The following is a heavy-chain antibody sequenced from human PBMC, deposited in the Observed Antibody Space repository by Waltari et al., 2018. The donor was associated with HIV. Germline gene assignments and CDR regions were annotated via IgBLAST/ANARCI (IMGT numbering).Heavy chain of an antibody. CDR2: IWFDGTKQ. D-gene: IGHD4-17*01. V-gene: IGHV3-33*08. Sequence: QVQLVESGGGVVQPGRSLRLSCAVSGFTFSIYGMHWGRQAPGKGLGGVATIWFDGTKQYYADSVKGRFTISRDNSKNTLYLQMNSLNPEDTAMYYCARPKIETTRPDAFDVWGRGTMVTVSS. CDR1: GFTFSIYG. CDR3: ARPKIETTRPDAFDV. J-gene: IGHJ3*01.